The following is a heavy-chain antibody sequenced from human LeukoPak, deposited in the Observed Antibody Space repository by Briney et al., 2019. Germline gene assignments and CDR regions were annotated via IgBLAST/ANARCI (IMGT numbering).Heavy chain of an antibody. D-gene: IGHD5-24*01. CDR1: GYTFTGYY. CDR3: ARGPDGYNFYNWFDP. V-gene: IGHV1-2*02. Sequence: ASVKVSCKASGYTFTGYYMHWVRQAPGQGLEWMGWINPNSGATNYAQKFQGRVTMTRDTSISTAYMELSRLRSDDTAVYYCARGPDGYNFYNWFDPWGQGTLVTVSS. J-gene: IGHJ5*02. CDR2: INPNSGAT.